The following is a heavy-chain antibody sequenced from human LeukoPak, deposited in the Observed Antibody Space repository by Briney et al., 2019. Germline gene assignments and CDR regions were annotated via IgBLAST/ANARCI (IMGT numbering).Heavy chain of an antibody. Sequence: KPSETLSLTCTVSGGSISSYYWSWIRQPPGKGLEWIGYIYHSGSTNYNPSLKSRVTISVDTSENQFSLKLSSVTAADTAVYYCARDGYSGNDGLWGQGTLVTVSS. CDR1: GGSISSYY. CDR3: ARDGYSGNDGL. V-gene: IGHV4-59*01. D-gene: IGHD5-12*01. CDR2: IYHSGST. J-gene: IGHJ4*02.